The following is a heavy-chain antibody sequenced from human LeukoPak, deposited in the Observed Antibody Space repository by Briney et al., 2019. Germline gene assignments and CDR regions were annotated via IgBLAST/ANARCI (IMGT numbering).Heavy chain of an antibody. CDR1: GFTFGTYA. J-gene: IGHJ4*02. D-gene: IGHD3-10*01. CDR2: ISHSGGST. Sequence: PGGSLRLSCSASGFTFGTYAMHWVRQAPGKGLEYISSISHSGGSTYYADSVKGRFTISRDNSQNMLYLQMSSLRPEDTAVYYCVKDRAIDYWGQGTLVTVSS. V-gene: IGHV3-64D*06. CDR3: VKDRAIDY.